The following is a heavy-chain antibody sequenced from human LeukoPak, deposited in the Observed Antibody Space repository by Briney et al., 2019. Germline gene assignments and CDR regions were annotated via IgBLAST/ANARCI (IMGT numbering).Heavy chain of an antibody. V-gene: IGHV3-23*01. Sequence: GGSLRLSCAASGFTFTSYSMNWVRQAPGKGLEWVSTISGGGGSTYYADSVKGRFTISRDNSKNTLYLQMNSLRAEDTAVYYCAKSSYYDSSGYYREYYFDYWGQGTLVTVSS. CDR3: AKSSYYDSSGYYREYYFDY. CDR1: GFTFTSYS. J-gene: IGHJ4*02. CDR2: ISGGGGST. D-gene: IGHD3-22*01.